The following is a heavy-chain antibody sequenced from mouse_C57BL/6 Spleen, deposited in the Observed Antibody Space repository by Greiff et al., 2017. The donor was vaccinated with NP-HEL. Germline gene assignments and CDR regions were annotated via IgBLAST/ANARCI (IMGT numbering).Heavy chain of an antibody. V-gene: IGHV14-1*01. CDR3: TLEGYYDY. CDR1: GFNIKDYY. J-gene: IGHJ2*01. CDR2: IDPEDGDT. Sequence: EVQLVESGAELVRPGASVKLSCTASGFNIKDYYMHWVKQRPEQGLEWIGRIDPEDGDTEYAPKFQGKATMTADPSSNTAYLQLSSLTSEDTAVYYCTLEGYYDYWGQGTTLTVSS. D-gene: IGHD2-3*01.